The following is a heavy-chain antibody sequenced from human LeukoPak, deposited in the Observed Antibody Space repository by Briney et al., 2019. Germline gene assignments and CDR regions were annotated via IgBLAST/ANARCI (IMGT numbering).Heavy chain of an antibody. J-gene: IGHJ6*03. D-gene: IGHD3-22*01. CDR2: IIPIFGTA. CDR1: GYTLSSYG. V-gene: IGHV1-69*13. CDR3: ARGSYYDSSGSVDYYYYYMDV. Sequence: VASVKVSCKASGYTLSSYGISWVRQAPGQGLEWMGGIIPIFGTANYAQKFQGRVTITADESTSTAYMELSSLRSEDTAVYYCARGSYYDSSGSVDYYYYYMDVWGKGTTVTISS.